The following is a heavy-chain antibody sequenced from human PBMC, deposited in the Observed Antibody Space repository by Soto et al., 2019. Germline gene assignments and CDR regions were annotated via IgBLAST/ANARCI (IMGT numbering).Heavy chain of an antibody. V-gene: IGHV3-33*01. J-gene: IGHJ4*02. CDR1: GFTFSSYG. CDR2: IWYDGSNK. Sequence: GGSLRLSSAASGFTFSSYGMHWVRQAPGKGLEWVAVIWYDGSNKYYADPVKGRFTISRDNSKNTLYLQMNSLRAEDTAVYYCARDWNAYYYDSSGSLDYWGQGTLVTVSS. D-gene: IGHD3-22*01. CDR3: ARDWNAYYYDSSGSLDY.